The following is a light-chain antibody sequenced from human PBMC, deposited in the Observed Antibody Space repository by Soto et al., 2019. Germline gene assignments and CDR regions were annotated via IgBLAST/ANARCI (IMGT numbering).Light chain of an antibody. CDR1: SSDVGGYNY. J-gene: IGLJ2*01. CDR3: SSYTRSSTLVV. CDR2: DVS. V-gene: IGLV2-14*01. Sequence: QSALTQPASVSGSPGQSITTSCTGTSSDVGGYNYVSWYQQHPGKAPKLMIYDVSNRPSGVSNRFSGSKSGNTASLTISGLQAEDEADYYCSSYTRSSTLVVFGGGTKLTVL.